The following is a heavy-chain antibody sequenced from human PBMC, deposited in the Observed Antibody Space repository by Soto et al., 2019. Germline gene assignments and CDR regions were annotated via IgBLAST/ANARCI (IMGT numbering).Heavy chain of an antibody. Sequence: SVKVSCKASGGTFSSYAISWVRQAPGQGLEWLGGIIPIFGTANYAQKFQGRVTITADESTSTAYMELSSLRSEDTAVYYCAREGMQQLEAYYYYYYGMDVWGQGTTVTVSS. CDR2: IIPIFGTA. CDR3: AREGMQQLEAYYYYYYGMDV. D-gene: IGHD6-13*01. V-gene: IGHV1-69*13. J-gene: IGHJ6*02. CDR1: GGTFSSYA.